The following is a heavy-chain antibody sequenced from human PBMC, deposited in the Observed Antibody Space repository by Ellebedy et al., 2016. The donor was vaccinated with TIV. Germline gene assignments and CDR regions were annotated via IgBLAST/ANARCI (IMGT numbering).Heavy chain of an antibody. J-gene: IGHJ3*01. Sequence: GESLKISCAASGFTFSIYAMSWVRQAPGKGLEWVSLISGSGDSTYFADSVKGRFTISRDNYRNTLDLQMNSLRDDDTAVYFCAREGYTSGRCGAFDFWGQGTMVTVSS. D-gene: IGHD6-19*01. CDR3: AREGYTSGRCGAFDF. CDR1: GFTFSIYA. V-gene: IGHV3-23*01. CDR2: ISGSGDST.